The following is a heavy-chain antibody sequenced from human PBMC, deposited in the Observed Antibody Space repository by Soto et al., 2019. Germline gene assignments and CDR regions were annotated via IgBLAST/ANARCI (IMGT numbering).Heavy chain of an antibody. CDR2: INHSGST. J-gene: IGHJ5*02. CDR3: ATTARPINWFDP. CDR1: GGSISSGGYY. V-gene: IGHV4-31*03. D-gene: IGHD6-6*01. Sequence: SETLSLTCTASGGSISSGGYYWSWIRQHPGKGLEWIGYINHSGSTNYNPSLKSRVTISVDTSKNQYSLKLSSVTAADTAVYYCATTARPINWFDPWGQGTLVTVSS.